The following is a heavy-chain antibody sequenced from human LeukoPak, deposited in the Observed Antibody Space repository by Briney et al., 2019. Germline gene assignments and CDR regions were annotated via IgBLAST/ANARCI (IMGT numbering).Heavy chain of an antibody. D-gene: IGHD1-26*01. CDR3: AKDDSGSYYPYYYYMDV. J-gene: IGHJ6*03. V-gene: IGHV3-23*01. Sequence: PGGSLRLSCVVSGFTFSDYAMSWVRQAPGKGLEWVSAISGSGASTIYADSVRGRFTISRDNSKNTLYLQMNSLRAEDTAVYYCAKDDSGSYYPYYYYMDVWGKGTTVTISS. CDR2: ISGSGAST. CDR1: GFTFSDYA.